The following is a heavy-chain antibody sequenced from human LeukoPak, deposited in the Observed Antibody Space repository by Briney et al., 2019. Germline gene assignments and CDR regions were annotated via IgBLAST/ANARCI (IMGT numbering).Heavy chain of an antibody. J-gene: IGHJ4*02. CDR1: GYTFTSYA. Sequence: ASVKVSCKASGYTFTSYAMHWVRQATGQRLEWMGWINAGNGNTKYSQKFQGRVTITRDTSASTAYMELSSLRSEDTAVYYCATAFPGSYSSLFDYWGQGTLVTVSS. D-gene: IGHD1-26*01. CDR2: INAGNGNT. CDR3: ATAFPGSYSSLFDY. V-gene: IGHV1-3*01.